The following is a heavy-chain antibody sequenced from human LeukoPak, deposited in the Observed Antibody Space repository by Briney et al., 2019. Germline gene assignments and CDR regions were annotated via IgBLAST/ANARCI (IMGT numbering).Heavy chain of an antibody. Sequence: PSETLSLTXTVSGGSISSYYWSWIRQPAGKGLEWIGRIYTSGSTNYNPSLKSRVTMSVDTSKNQFSLKLSSVTAADTAVYYCARDFGVAVAGSLDYWGQGTLVTVSS. CDR3: ARDFGVAVAGSLDY. CDR2: IYTSGST. J-gene: IGHJ4*02. V-gene: IGHV4-4*07. CDR1: GGSISSYY. D-gene: IGHD6-19*01.